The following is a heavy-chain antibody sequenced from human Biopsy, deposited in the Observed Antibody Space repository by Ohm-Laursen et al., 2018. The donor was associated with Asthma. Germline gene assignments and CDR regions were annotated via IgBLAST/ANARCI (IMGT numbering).Heavy chain of an antibody. J-gene: IGHJ3*01. CDR3: ARTYYDFLTGQVKDVFGV. V-gene: IGHV1-3*04. D-gene: IGHD3-9*01. CDR1: GYNFISFA. Sequence: GAPAKVSCNASGYNFISFAIHWVRQAPGQRLEWMGWVNTGNGDTKYSQKFQGRVTITRDTSASTAYMELRSLRSEDTATYYCARTYYDFLTGQVKDVFGVWGQGTMVTVSS. CDR2: VNTGNGDT.